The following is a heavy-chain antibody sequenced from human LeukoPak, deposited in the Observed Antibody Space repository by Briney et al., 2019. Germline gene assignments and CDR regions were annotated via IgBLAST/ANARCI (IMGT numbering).Heavy chain of an antibody. Sequence: GRSLRLSCAASGFTFSSYGMHWVRQAPGKGLEWVAVIPYDGSNKYYADSVKGRFTISRDNSKNTLYLQMNSLRAEDTAVYYCARGLGGWELLPHFDYWGQGTLVTVSS. J-gene: IGHJ4*02. CDR1: GFTFSSYG. CDR2: IPYDGSNK. CDR3: ARGLGGWELLPHFDY. V-gene: IGHV3-30*03. D-gene: IGHD1-26*01.